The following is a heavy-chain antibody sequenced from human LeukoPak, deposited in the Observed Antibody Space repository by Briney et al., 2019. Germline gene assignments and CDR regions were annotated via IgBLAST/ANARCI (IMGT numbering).Heavy chain of an antibody. CDR3: ARRDGYNSQVDY. V-gene: IGHV3-53*01. D-gene: IGHD5-24*01. J-gene: IGHJ4*02. Sequence: GGSLRLSCAASGFTVSSNYMSWVRQAPGKGLEWVSVIYSGGSTYCADSVKGRLTISRDNSKNTLYLQMNSLRAEDTAVYYCARRDGYNSQVDYWGQGTLVTVSS. CDR2: IYSGGST. CDR1: GFTVSSNY.